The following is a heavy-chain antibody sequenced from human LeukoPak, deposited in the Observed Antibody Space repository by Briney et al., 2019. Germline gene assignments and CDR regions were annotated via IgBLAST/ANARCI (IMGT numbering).Heavy chain of an antibody. V-gene: IGHV4-30-2*01. D-gene: IGHD6-13*01. Sequence: TLSLTCTVSGGSISSGGYYWSWIRQPPGKGLEWIGYIYHSGSTYYNPSLKSRVTISIDRSKNQFSLQLNSVTPEDTAVYYCARGSSSNSWYFDYWGQGTLVTVSS. CDR1: GGSISSGGYY. CDR3: ARGSSSNSWYFDY. CDR2: IYHSGST. J-gene: IGHJ4*02.